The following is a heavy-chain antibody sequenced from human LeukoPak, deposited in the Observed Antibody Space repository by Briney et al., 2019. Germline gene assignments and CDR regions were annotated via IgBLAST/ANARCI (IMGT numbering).Heavy chain of an antibody. D-gene: IGHD3-22*01. CDR3: ARVLLSGYYYHDAFDI. CDR1: GGSISSGGYY. V-gene: IGHV4-61*08. Sequence: PSETLSLTCTVSGGSISSGGYYWSWIRQHPGKGLEWIGYIYYSGSTNYNPSLKSRVTISVDTSKNQFSLKLSSVTAADTAVYYCARVLLSGYYYHDAFDIWGQGTMVTVSS. CDR2: IYYSGST. J-gene: IGHJ3*02.